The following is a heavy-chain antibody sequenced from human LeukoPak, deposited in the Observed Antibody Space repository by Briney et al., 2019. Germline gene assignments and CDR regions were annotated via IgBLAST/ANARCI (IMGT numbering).Heavy chain of an antibody. Sequence: GGSLRLSCEASGLSFSSYAMSWVRQAPGEGLEWVSAISGSGGSTYYADSVKGRFTISRDNSKNTLYLQMNSLRAEDTAVYYCALSLPSHDAFDIWGQGTMVTVSS. CDR2: ISGSGGST. CDR3: ALSLPSHDAFDI. CDR1: GLSFSSYA. V-gene: IGHV3-23*01. J-gene: IGHJ3*02.